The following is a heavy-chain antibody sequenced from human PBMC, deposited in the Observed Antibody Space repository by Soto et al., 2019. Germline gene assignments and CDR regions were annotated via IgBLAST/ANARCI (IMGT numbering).Heavy chain of an antibody. CDR1: GGSISSGDYY. CDR3: ARGIPVVVTGNNLFDP. J-gene: IGHJ5*02. D-gene: IGHD2-21*02. CDR2: IYYSGST. V-gene: IGHV4-30-4*01. Sequence: KPSETLSLTCTVSGGSISSGDYYWSWIRQPPGKGLEWIGYIYYSGSTYYNPSLKSRVTISVDTSKNQFSLKLSSVTAADTAVYYCARGIPVVVTGNNLFDPSGQGTFVTVSS.